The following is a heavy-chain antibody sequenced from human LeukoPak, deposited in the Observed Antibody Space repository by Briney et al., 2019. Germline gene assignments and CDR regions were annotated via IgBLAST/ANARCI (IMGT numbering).Heavy chain of an antibody. CDR1: GFTFSSYA. CDR3: ARLHDSSGYTYFDY. CDR2: TTGSGAGT. J-gene: IGHJ4*02. Sequence: GGSLRLSCAASGFTFSSYAMGWVRQAPGKGLEWVSGTTGSGAGTYYADSVKGRFTISRDNSKNTLYLQMISLRAEDTAVYYCARLHDSSGYTYFDYWGQGTLVTVSS. D-gene: IGHD3-22*01. V-gene: IGHV3-23*01.